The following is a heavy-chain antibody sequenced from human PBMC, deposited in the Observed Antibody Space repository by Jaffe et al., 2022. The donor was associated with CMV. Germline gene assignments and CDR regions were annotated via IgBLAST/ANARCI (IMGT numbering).Heavy chain of an antibody. CDR1: GGSFSGYY. CDR3: ARGEPAYYDFWSGYYASPRLTRLGLDY. D-gene: IGHD3-3*01. CDR2: INHSGST. J-gene: IGHJ4*02. Sequence: QVQLQQWGAGLLKPSETLSLTCAVYGGSFSGYYWSWIRQPPGKGLEWIGEINHSGSTNYNPSLKSRVTISVDTSKNQFSLKLSSVTAADTAVYYCARGEPAYYDFWSGYYASPRLTRLGLDYWGQGTLVTVSS. V-gene: IGHV4-34*01.